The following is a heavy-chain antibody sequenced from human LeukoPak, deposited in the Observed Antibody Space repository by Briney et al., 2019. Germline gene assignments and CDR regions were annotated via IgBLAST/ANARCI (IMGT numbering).Heavy chain of an antibody. Sequence: ASVKVSCKASGYTFTSYDINWVRQATGQGLEWRGWMNPNSGNTGYAQKFQGRVTMTRNTSISTAYMELSSLRSDDTAEYYCARKYLYGSGKPHFDYWGQGALVTVSS. CDR1: GYTFTSYD. V-gene: IGHV1-8*01. J-gene: IGHJ4*02. D-gene: IGHD3-10*01. CDR2: MNPNSGNT. CDR3: ARKYLYGSGKPHFDY.